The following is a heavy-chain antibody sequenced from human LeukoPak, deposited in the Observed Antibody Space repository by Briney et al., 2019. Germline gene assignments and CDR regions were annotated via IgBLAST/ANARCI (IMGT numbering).Heavy chain of an antibody. D-gene: IGHD2-8*02. Sequence: GSLRLSCAASGLIFTNAWMTWIRQPPGKGLEWIGEISHSGSTNYNPSLKSRVTISVDTSKNQFSLKLSSVTAADTAVYYCARAVAYGIDTGYFDYWGQGTLVTVSS. CDR1: GLIFTNAW. CDR2: ISHSGST. J-gene: IGHJ4*02. V-gene: IGHV4-34*01. CDR3: ARAVAYGIDTGYFDY.